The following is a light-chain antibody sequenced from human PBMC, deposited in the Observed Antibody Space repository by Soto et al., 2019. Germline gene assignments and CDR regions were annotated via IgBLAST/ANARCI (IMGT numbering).Light chain of an antibody. V-gene: IGLV2-8*01. CDR3: SSYAGNNNVV. Sequence: QSVLTQPPSASGSPGQSVTISCTGTSSDVGDYKFVSWYQQHPDKAPKLLMYEVNRRPSGVPDRFSGSKSGNTASLTVSGLQAEDEAEYYCSSYAGNNNVVFGGGTKVTVL. CDR1: SSDVGDYKF. CDR2: EVN. J-gene: IGLJ2*01.